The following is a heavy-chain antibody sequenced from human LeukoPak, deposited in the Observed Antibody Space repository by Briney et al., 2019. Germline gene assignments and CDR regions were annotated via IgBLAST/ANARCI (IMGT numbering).Heavy chain of an antibody. CDR3: ARVRWGSCSSTSCDPGGYYMDV. CDR2: IYYSGST. CDR1: GGSISSYY. V-gene: IGHV4-59*01. D-gene: IGHD2-2*01. Sequence: PSETLSLTCTVSGGSISSYYWSWIRQPPGKGLEWIGYIYYSGSTNYNPSLKSRVTISVDTSKNQFSLKLSSVTAADTAVYYCARVRWGSCSSTSCDPGGYYMDVWGKGTTVTVSS. J-gene: IGHJ6*03.